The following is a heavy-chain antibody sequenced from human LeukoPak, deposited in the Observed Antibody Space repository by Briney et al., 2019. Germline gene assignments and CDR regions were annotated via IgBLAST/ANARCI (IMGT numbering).Heavy chain of an antibody. Sequence: PGGSLRLSCAASGFTFSSYAMSWVRQAPGKGLEWVSSIFRSGSYMFYADSVKGRFTISRDNAKSSLYLQMNSLRAEDTAVYYCATTSPQTDDYRSKGAMAVWGQGTTVTVSS. CDR3: ATTSPQTDDYRSKGAMAV. CDR1: GFTFSSYA. D-gene: IGHD4-11*01. J-gene: IGHJ6*02. CDR2: IFRSGSYM. V-gene: IGHV3-21*01.